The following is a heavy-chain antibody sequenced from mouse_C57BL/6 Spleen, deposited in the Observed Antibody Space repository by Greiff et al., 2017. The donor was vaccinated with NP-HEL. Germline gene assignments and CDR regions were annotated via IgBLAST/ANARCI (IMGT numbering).Heavy chain of an antibody. CDR1: GYAFTNYL. J-gene: IGHJ2*01. CDR2: INPGSGGT. V-gene: IGHV1-54*01. Sequence: QVQLQQSGAELVRPGTSVKVSCKASGYAFTNYLIEWVKQRPGQGLEWIGVINPGSGGTNYNEKFKGKATLTADKSSSTAYMQLSSLTSEDSAVYFCARRDSYGSSYDYWGQGTTLTVSS. D-gene: IGHD1-1*01. CDR3: ARRDSYGSSYDY.